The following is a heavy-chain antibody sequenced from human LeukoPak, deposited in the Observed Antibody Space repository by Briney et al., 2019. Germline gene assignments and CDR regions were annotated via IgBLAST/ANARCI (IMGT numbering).Heavy chain of an antibody. CDR3: ARAASGSYFYFDY. V-gene: IGHV3-74*01. CDR2: FYSDGSRT. D-gene: IGHD1-26*01. Sequence: PGGSLRLSCAGSGFTLSSNWMHWVRQAPGKGLVWVSRFYSDGSRTNYADSVKGRFTISGDNAKNTQCLQMNSLRAEDTAVYYCARAASGSYFYFDYWGQGTLVTVSS. J-gene: IGHJ4*02. CDR1: GFTLSSNW.